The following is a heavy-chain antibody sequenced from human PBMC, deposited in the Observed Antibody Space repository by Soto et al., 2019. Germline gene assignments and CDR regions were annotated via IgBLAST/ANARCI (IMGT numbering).Heavy chain of an antibody. Sequence: PSETLSLTCAVSGYSISSNNWWGWIRQPPGKGLEWIGYIYHSGSTNYNPSLKSRVTISVDTSKNQFSLKLTSVTAADTAVYYCARDKITGLFDYWGQGTLVTVSS. CDR3: ARDKITGLFDY. CDR2: IYHSGST. V-gene: IGHV4-28*03. J-gene: IGHJ4*02. CDR1: GYSISSNNW. D-gene: IGHD2-8*02.